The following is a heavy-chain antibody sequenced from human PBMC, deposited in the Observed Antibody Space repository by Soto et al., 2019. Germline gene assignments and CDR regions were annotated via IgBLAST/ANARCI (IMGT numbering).Heavy chain of an antibody. D-gene: IGHD2-2*01. CDR3: ARRASS. V-gene: IGHV3-48*03. CDR1: GFTFSSSE. CDR2: IHPAGQPI. Sequence: EVQLVESGGGLVQPGGSLRLSCVASGFTFSSSEMYWVRQAPGKGLEWVSYIHPAGQPIFYADSVKGRFTISRDNAQNSLYLQMNSLRAEDTAVYYCARRASSWGQGTMVTVSS. J-gene: IGHJ3*01.